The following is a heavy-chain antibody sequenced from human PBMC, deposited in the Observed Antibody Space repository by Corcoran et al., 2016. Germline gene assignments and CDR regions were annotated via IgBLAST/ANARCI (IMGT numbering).Heavy chain of an antibody. Sequence: EVQLVESGGGLVQPGGSLRLSCAASGFTFSSYWMSWVRQAPGKGLEWVANIKQEGSEKYYVDSVKGRFTISRDNAKNSLYLQMNSLRAEDTAVYYCARGPTIVVVPAWDYFDYWGQGTLVTVSS. CDR3: ARGPTIVVVPAWDYFDY. V-gene: IGHV3-7*01. D-gene: IGHD2-2*01. CDR1: GFTFSSYW. J-gene: IGHJ4*02. CDR2: IKQEGSEK.